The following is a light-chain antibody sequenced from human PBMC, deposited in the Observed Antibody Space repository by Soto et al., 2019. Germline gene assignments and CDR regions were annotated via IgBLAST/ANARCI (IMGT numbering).Light chain of an antibody. CDR1: QSVSSD. CDR2: GAS. CDR3: QQYHKWPPLT. Sequence: EIVMTQSPATLSVSPGDRATLSCRASQSVSSDLAWYQHKPGQAPRLLIFGASNRATDIPARFSGSGSGTEFTLTISSLRSEDFAVYYCQQYHKWPPLTFGGGTEVEIK. J-gene: IGKJ4*01. V-gene: IGKV3-15*01.